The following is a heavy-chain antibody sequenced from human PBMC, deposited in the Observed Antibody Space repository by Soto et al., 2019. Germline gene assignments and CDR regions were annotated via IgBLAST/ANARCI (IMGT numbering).Heavy chain of an antibody. Sequence: EVQLVESGGGLVQPGGSLRLCCAASGFIFSDYWMSWVRQAPGKGLECVANIKTDGSEKYYVDPVKGRFTISRDNAKNSLYLQMNSLRAEDTAVYYCASSMGRGGNDYWGQGTLVAVSS. V-gene: IGHV3-7*05. CDR2: IKTDGSEK. D-gene: IGHD3-10*01. J-gene: IGHJ4*02. CDR3: ASSMGRGGNDY. CDR1: GFIFSDYW.